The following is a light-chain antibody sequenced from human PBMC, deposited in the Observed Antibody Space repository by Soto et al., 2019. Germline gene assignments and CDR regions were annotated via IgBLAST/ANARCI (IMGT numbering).Light chain of an antibody. V-gene: IGKV1-27*01. CDR2: AAS. J-gene: IGKJ3*01. CDR1: QGIRNF. CDR3: QKYSSVPV. Sequence: DIQMTQSPTSLSASVGDRVTITCRASQGIRNFVAWYQQKPGKAPKLLIYAASTLQSGVPSRFSGSGSGTDFTLTMNSLQPEDVATYSCQKYSSVPVFGPGTKVEI.